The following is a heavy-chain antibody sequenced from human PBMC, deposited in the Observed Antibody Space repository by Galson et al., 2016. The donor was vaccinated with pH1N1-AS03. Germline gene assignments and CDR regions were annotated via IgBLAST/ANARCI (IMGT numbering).Heavy chain of an antibody. Sequence: QSGAEVKKPGESLKISCQGSGSSFTNYWIGWVRQMPEKGLEWMGIIYLDDSDTRYSPSFQGQVTISADKSISTAYLQWSSLKASDTAMYYCARLTLSSGWPCDYWGQGTLVTVSS. J-gene: IGHJ4*01. CDR2: IYLDDSDT. D-gene: IGHD6-19*01. CDR1: GSSFTNYW. CDR3: ARLTLSSGWPCDY. V-gene: IGHV5-51*01.